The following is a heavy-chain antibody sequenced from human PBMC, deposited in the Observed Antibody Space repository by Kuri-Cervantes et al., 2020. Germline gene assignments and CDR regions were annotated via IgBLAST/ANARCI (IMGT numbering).Heavy chain of an antibody. J-gene: IGHJ6*03. CDR3: ARGYSGYDYGYYYYYMDV. CDR1: GYTFTSYG. V-gene: IGHV1-18*01. Sequence: ASVKVSCKASGYTFTSYGISWVRQAPGQGLEWMGWISAYNGNTNYAQKLQGRVTMTTDTSTSTAYMELRSLRSEDTAVYYCARGYSGYDYGYYYYYMDVWGKGTPVTVSS. D-gene: IGHD5-12*01. CDR2: ISAYNGNT.